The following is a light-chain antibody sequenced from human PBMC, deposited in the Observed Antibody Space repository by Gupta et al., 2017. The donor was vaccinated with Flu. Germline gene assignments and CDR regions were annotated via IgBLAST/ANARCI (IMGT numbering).Light chain of an antibody. CDR3: QQSYSTPRT. Sequence: DIQMTQSPSSLSASVGDRVTITCRASQSISSYLNWYQQKPGKAPKLLIYAASSLQSGVPSRFSGSGSGTDFTLTISSLQPEDFATYYCQQSYSTPRTFSGGTKVETK. CDR2: AAS. V-gene: IGKV1-39*01. CDR1: QSISSY. J-gene: IGKJ4*01.